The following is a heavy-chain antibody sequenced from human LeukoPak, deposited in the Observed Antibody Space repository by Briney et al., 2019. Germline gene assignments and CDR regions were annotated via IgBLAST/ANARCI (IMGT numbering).Heavy chain of an antibody. Sequence: ASVKVSCKASGYTFTSYDINWVRQATGQGLEWMGWMNPNSGNTGYAQKFQGRVTMTRDTSTSTVYMELSSLRSEDTAVYYCARDTPWTVTTEARGWIDPWGQGTLVTVSS. D-gene: IGHD4-17*01. CDR2: MNPNSGNT. J-gene: IGHJ5*02. CDR1: GYTFTSYD. V-gene: IGHV1-8*01. CDR3: ARDTPWTVTTEARGWIDP.